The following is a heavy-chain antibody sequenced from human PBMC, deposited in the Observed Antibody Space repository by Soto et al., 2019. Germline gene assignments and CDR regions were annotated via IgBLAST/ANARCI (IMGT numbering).Heavy chain of an antibody. V-gene: IGHV1-8*01. CDR2: MNPNSGNT. Sequence: ASVKVSCKASGYTFTSYDINWVRQATGQGLEWMGWMNPNSGNTGYVQKFQGRVTMTRNTSISTAYMELSSLRSEDTAVYYCARSYCSSTSCYAGGWGQGTLVTVSS. D-gene: IGHD2-2*01. CDR1: GYTFTSYD. CDR3: ARSYCSSTSCYAGG. J-gene: IGHJ4*02.